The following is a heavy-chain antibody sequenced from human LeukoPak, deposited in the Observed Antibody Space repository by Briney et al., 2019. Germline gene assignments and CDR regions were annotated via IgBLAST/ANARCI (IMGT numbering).Heavy chain of an antibody. CDR2: INPNSGGT. V-gene: IGHV1-2*02. CDR3: ARDKAGSLGWFDP. J-gene: IGHJ5*02. CDR1: GYTFTGYY. Sequence: ASVKVSCKAPGYTFTGYYMHWVRQAPGQGLEWMGWINPNSGGTNYAQKFQGRVTMTRDTSISTAYMELSRLRSDDTAVYYCARDKAGSLGWFDPWGQGTLVTVSS. D-gene: IGHD3-10*01.